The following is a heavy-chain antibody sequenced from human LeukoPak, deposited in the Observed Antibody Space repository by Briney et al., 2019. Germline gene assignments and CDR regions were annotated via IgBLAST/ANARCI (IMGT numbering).Heavy chain of an antibody. J-gene: IGHJ4*02. CDR2: ISSSGSTI. CDR1: GFTFSSYE. V-gene: IGHV3-48*03. CDR3: AKGTSVSCYGSLDH. Sequence: GGSLRLSCAASGFTFSSYEMNWVRQAPGKGLEWVSYISSSGSTIYYADPVKGRFTISRDISKNTLYLQMNSLRAEDTAVYYCAKGTSVSCYGSLDHWGQGTLVTVSS. D-gene: IGHD2-15*01.